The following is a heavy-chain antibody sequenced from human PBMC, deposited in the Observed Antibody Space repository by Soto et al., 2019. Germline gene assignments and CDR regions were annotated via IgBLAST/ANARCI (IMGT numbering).Heavy chain of an antibody. CDR1: GVTFSSYA. J-gene: IGHJ6*02. CDR2: ISGSGGST. Sequence: EVQLLESGGGLVQPGGSLRLSCAASGVTFSSYAMSWVRQAPGKGLEWVSAISGSGGSTYYADSVKGRFTISRDNSKTTLYLKMNSLRAEDTAVYYCAKGKDDFWPMYVWGQGTTVTVSS. CDR3: AKGKDDFWPMYV. V-gene: IGHV3-23*01. D-gene: IGHD3-3*01.